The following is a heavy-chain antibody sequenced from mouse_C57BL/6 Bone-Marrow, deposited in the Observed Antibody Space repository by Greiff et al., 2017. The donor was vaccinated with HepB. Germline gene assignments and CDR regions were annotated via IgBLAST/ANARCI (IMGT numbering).Heavy chain of an antibody. CDR2: SRNKANDYTT. Sequence: EVKLMESGGGLVQSGRSLRLSCATSGFTFSDFYMEWVRQAPGKGLEWIAASRNKANDYTTEYSASVKGRFIVSRDTSQSILYLQMNALRAEDTAIYYCARDPGRGYAMDYWGQGTSVTVSS. CDR3: ARDPGRGYAMDY. J-gene: IGHJ4*01. D-gene: IGHD4-1*01. V-gene: IGHV7-1*01. CDR1: GFTFSDFY.